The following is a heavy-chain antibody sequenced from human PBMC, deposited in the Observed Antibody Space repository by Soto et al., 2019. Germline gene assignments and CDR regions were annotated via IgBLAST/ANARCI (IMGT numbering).Heavy chain of an antibody. CDR3: ARLDRYFDWLPTNYGMDV. J-gene: IGHJ6*02. Sequence: SETLSLTCTVSGGSISSSSYYWGWIRQPPGKGLEWIGSIYYSGSTYYNPSLKSRVTISVDTSKNQFSLKLSSVTAADTAVYYCARLDRYFDWLPTNYGMDVWGQGTTVTVSS. D-gene: IGHD3-9*01. CDR2: IYYSGST. V-gene: IGHV4-39*01. CDR1: GGSISSSSYY.